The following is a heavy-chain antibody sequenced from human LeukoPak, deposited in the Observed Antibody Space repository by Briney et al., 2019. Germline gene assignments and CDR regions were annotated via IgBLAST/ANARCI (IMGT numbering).Heavy chain of an antibody. CDR3: ARAYGSGSYYFDY. V-gene: IGHV3-74*01. Sequence: GGSLRLSCTASGFTFSSYWMHWVRQVPGKGLVWVSRINSAGISTNYADSVKGRFTISRDNAKNSLYLQMNSLRAEDTAVYYCARAYGSGSYYFDYWGQGTLVTVSS. J-gene: IGHJ4*02. CDR1: GFTFSSYW. D-gene: IGHD3-10*01. CDR2: INSAGIST.